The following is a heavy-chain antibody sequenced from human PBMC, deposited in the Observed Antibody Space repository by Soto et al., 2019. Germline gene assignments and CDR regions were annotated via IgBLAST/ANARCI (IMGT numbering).Heavy chain of an antibody. Sequence: QMQLVQSGPEVKKPGTSVKVSCKASGFTFTSSAMQWVRQARGQRLEWIGWIVVGSGNTNYAQKFQERVTITRDMSTSTAYMEMSSLRSEDTAVYYCAAVGGKTGTTMGFGAFDIWGQGTMVTVSS. CDR3: AAVGGKTGTTMGFGAFDI. CDR2: IVVGSGNT. V-gene: IGHV1-58*02. CDR1: GFTFTSSA. D-gene: IGHD1-1*01. J-gene: IGHJ3*02.